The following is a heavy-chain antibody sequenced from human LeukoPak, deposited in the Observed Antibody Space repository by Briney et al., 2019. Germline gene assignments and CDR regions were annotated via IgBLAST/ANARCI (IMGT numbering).Heavy chain of an antibody. Sequence: GGSLRLSCTVSGFTVSSNSMSWVRQAPGKGLAWVSFIYSDNTHYSDSVKGRFTISRDNSKNTLYLQMNSLRAEDTAVYYCARRAGAYSHPYDYWGQGTLVTVSS. CDR3: ARRAGAYSHPYDY. J-gene: IGHJ4*02. CDR2: IYSDNT. V-gene: IGHV3-53*01. CDR1: GFTVSSNS. D-gene: IGHD4/OR15-4a*01.